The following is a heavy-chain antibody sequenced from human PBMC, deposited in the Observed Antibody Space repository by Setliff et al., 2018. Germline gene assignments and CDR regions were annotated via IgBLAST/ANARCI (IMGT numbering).Heavy chain of an antibody. V-gene: IGHV3-7*01. CDR2: INQDGSGK. CDR3: ARDPFYDFWSGYSDY. D-gene: IGHD3-3*01. CDR1: GFTFSSYW. J-gene: IGHJ4*02. Sequence: PGGSLRLSCATSGFTFSSYWMSWVRQAPGKRLEWVGNINQDGSGKYYVDSVKGRFTISRDNAKNSLYVQMNSLRAEDTAVYYCARDPFYDFWSGYSDYWGQGTLVTVSS.